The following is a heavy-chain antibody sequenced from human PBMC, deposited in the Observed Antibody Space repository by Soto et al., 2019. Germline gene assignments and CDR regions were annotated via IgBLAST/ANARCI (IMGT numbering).Heavy chain of an antibody. J-gene: IGHJ5*02. CDR3: ARGDGYCSSTRCYELGPFDD. CDR2: VSVSGATS. V-gene: IGHV3-23*01. CDR1: TSTFSSYA. D-gene: IGHD2-2*01. Sequence: GGSLRLSCEASTSTFSSYAMSWVRQAPGKGLEWVSSVSVSGATSYYADSVKGRFTISRDNSKNTVYLQMNSLRAEDTAVYYCARGDGYCSSTRCYELGPFDDWGQGTLVTVSS.